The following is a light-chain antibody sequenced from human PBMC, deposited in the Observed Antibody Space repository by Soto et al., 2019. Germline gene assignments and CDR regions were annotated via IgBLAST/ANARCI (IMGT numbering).Light chain of an antibody. Sequence: QSVLPQPPSVSGAPGQRVTISCTGSGSNIGAGYDVHWYQQLPGTAPKLLIYGNNNRPSGVPDRFSGSKSGTSASLAISGLQAEDEADYYCQSYDISLSGSGVFGTGTKLTVL. CDR1: GSNIGAGYD. CDR3: QSYDISLSGSGV. J-gene: IGLJ1*01. V-gene: IGLV1-40*01. CDR2: GNN.